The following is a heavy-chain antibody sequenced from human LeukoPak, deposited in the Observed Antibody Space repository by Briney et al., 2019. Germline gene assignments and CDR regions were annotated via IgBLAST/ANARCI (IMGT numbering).Heavy chain of an antibody. CDR1: GFTFSNYA. CDR3: ATVTTTLDY. CDR2: ISSSSSTI. J-gene: IGHJ4*02. V-gene: IGHV3-48*02. D-gene: IGHD4-17*01. Sequence: GGSLRLSCAASGFTFSNYAMSWVRQAPGKGLEWVSYISSSSSTIYYADSVKGRFTISRDNAKNSLYLQMNSLRDEDTAVYYCATVTTTLDYWGQGTLVTVSS.